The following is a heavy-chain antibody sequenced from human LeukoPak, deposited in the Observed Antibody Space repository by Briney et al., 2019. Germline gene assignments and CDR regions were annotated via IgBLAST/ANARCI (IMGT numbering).Heavy chain of an antibody. D-gene: IGHD2-21*01. CDR3: ARRFTVYRAIPAYFDY. CDR1: GGSISSSSYY. J-gene: IGHJ4*02. Sequence: SETLSLTCTVSGGSISSSSYYWGWIRQPPGKGLEWIGSVYYSGSTYYNPSLKSRVTISVDTSKNQFSLKLSSVTAADTAVYYCARRFTVYRAIPAYFDYWGQGTLVTVSS. V-gene: IGHV4-39*01. CDR2: VYYSGST.